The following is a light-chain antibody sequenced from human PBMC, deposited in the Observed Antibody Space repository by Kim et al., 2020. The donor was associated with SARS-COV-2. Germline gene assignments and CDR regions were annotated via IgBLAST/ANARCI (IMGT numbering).Light chain of an antibody. CDR3: NSRDSSGNHLNWV. J-gene: IGLJ3*02. V-gene: IGLV3-19*01. Sequence: GQTVRFTCQGDSLRSYYASWYQQKPGQAPVLVIYGKNNRPSGIPDRFSGSSSGNTASLTITGAQAEDEADYYCNSRDSSGNHLNWVFGGGTKLTVL. CDR2: GKN. CDR1: SLRSYY.